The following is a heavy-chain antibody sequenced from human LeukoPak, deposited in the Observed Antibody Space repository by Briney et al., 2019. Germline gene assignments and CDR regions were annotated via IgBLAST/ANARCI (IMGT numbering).Heavy chain of an antibody. CDR1: GLTFSGYG. CDR3: ARWNGDIRGFDN. J-gene: IGHJ4*02. V-gene: IGHV3-33*01. D-gene: IGHD4-17*01. Sequence: GGSLRLSCAASGLTFSGYGMHWVRQAPGKGLEWVAVIWYDGSNKYYVDSVKGRFTISRDNSKNTLYLQMNSLRAEDTAVYYCARWNGDIRGFDNWGQGTLVTVSS. CDR2: IWYDGSNK.